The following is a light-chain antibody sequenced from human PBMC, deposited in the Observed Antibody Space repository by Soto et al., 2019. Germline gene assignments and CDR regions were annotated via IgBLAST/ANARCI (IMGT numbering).Light chain of an antibody. J-gene: IGKJ4*01. CDR3: QQYNDWPPLT. CDR1: QSVGVD. V-gene: IGKV3-15*01. Sequence: EIVMTQSPATLSVSPGERATLSCRASQSVGVDLAWYRQKRGQAPRLLIYGASTRATGIAARFSGSGSGTEFTLPINGLQSEDFAIYYCQQYNDWPPLTFGGGTEVEVK. CDR2: GAS.